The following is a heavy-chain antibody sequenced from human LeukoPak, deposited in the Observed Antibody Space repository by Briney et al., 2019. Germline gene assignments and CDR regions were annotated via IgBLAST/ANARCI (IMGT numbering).Heavy chain of an antibody. CDR2: INPNGGST. CDR1: GYTLTRYF. Sequence: ASVKVSCKASGYTLTRYFIHWVRQAPGQGLEWMGIINPNGGSTSYPQKFQGRVTMTRNTSISTAYMELSSLTSDDTAVYYCARDYCSGTSCYFDYWGQGTLVTVSS. CDR3: ARDYCSGTSCYFDY. D-gene: IGHD2-2*01. V-gene: IGHV1-46*01. J-gene: IGHJ4*02.